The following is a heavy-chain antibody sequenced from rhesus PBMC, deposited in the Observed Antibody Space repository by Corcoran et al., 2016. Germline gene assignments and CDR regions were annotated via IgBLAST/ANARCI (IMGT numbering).Heavy chain of an antibody. V-gene: IGHV4-127*01. Sequence: QVQLQESGPGLVKPSETLSLTCAVSGYSISSGYGWGWIRQPPGKGLEWIGQIYGGSGNTYYNPSLKSRVTVSKDTSKNQFSLKLSSVTAADTAVYYCARDRDTALDYWGQGVLVTVSS. J-gene: IGHJ4*01. CDR2: IYGGSGNT. D-gene: IGHD5-12*01. CDR1: GYSISSGYG. CDR3: ARDRDTALDY.